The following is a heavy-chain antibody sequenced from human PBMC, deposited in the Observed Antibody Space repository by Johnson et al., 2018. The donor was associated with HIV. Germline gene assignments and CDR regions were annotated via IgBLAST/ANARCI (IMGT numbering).Heavy chain of an antibody. D-gene: IGHD3-9*01. CDR3: AREGYYDIVTGYDRGAFDI. CDR1: GFTFSSYW. V-gene: IGHV3-7*01. Sequence: VQLVESVGGLVQPGGSLRLSCAASGFTFSSYWMSWVRQAPGKGLEWVANIKQDGSEKYYVDSVKGRFTISRDNAKNSLYLQMNSLRAEDTAVYYCAREGYYDIVTGYDRGAFDIWGQGTMVTVSS. CDR2: IKQDGSEK. J-gene: IGHJ3*02.